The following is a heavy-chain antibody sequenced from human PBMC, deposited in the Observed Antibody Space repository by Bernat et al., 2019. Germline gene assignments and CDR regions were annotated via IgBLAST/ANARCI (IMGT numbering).Heavy chain of an antibody. V-gene: IGHV3-21*01. D-gene: IGHD2-2*01. Sequence: EVQLVESGGGLVKPGGSLRLSCAASGFTFSSYSMNWVRQAPGKGLEWVSSISSSSSYIYYADSVKGRFTISRDNAKNSLYLQMNSLRAEDTAVYYCARAHQLVYYYYYGMDVWGQGTMVTVSS. CDR3: ARAHQLVYYYYYGMDV. CDR2: ISSSSSYI. CDR1: GFTFSSYS. J-gene: IGHJ6*02.